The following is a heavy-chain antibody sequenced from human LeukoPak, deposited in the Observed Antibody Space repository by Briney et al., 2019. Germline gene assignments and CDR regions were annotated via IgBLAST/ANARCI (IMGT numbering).Heavy chain of an antibody. J-gene: IGHJ4*02. CDR3: AKEYSSLLPTYSADY. CDR1: GFTFSSYW. D-gene: IGHD6-19*01. Sequence: GGSLRLSCAASGFTFSSYWMHWVRQAPGKGLVWVSRINSDGSSTSYADSVKGRFTISRDNAKNTLYLQMNSLRAEDTAVYYCAKEYSSLLPTYSADYWGQGTLVTVSS. CDR2: INSDGSST. V-gene: IGHV3-74*01.